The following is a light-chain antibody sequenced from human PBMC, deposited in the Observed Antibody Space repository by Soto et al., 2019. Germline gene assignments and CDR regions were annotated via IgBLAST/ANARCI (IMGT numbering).Light chain of an antibody. V-gene: IGKV2-24*01. J-gene: IGKJ2*01. CDR2: MIS. Sequence: DIVLTQTPLSSPVTLGQPASISCRSRQSLVHSDGNTYLTWLQQRPGQPPRLLIYMISNRFSGVPDRFSGSGAGTDFTLKISRVEADDVGVYYCMQATQAYTFGQGTKLEIK. CDR1: QSLVHSDGNTY. CDR3: MQATQAYT.